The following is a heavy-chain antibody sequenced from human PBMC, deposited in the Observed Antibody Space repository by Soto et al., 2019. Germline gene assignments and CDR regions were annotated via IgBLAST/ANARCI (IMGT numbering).Heavy chain of an antibody. J-gene: IGHJ3*02. CDR3: AGWKSTTFDI. V-gene: IGHV4-4*02. CDR1: GGSLGSNDW. D-gene: IGHD1-1*01. Sequence: QVKLQESGPGLVRPSGTLSLTCVVSGGSLGSNDWYSWVRQAPGKVLEWLGEVYHSGSSRYSPSLKSRVTMAVDNSKNEFALTLNFVTAADTAVYFCAGWKSTTFDIWGPGTMVTVS. CDR2: VYHSGSS.